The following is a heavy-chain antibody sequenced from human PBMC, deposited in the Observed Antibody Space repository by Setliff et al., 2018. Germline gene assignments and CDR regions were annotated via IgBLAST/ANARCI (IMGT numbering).Heavy chain of an antibody. D-gene: IGHD5-18*01. CDR3: ARSPFPVDTVMVTTFDS. CDR1: GYTFTSYD. V-gene: IGHV1-8*03. J-gene: IGHJ4*02. CDR2: MNPNSGNT. Sequence: ASVKVSCKASGYTFTSYDINWVRQATGQGLEWMGWMNPNSGNTGYAQKLQGRVTFTRNTSTNTAYMELSSLISEDTAVYYCARSPFPVDTVMVTTFDSWGQGTLVTVSS.